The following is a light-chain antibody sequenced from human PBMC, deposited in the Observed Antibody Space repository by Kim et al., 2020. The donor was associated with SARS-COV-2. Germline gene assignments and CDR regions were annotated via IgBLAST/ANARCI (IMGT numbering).Light chain of an antibody. CDR1: RNASATNS. Sequence: GRTTTSPGTPTRNASATNSVQWYQQRPGRAPPTVIYEDNQRPSGVPDRFSASNDISSNSATLTISGLKTEDEADYYCQSYDSSTWVFGGGTQLTVL. J-gene: IGLJ3*02. CDR2: EDN. V-gene: IGLV6-57*03. CDR3: QSYDSSTWV.